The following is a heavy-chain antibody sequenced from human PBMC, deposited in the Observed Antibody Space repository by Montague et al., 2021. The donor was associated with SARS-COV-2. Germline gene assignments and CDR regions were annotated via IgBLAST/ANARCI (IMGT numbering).Heavy chain of an antibody. CDR2: WHHSGSA. CDR1: GGSISGHY. V-gene: IGHV4-59*11. CDR3: SRGGGGFALDY. Sequence: SETLSLTCSVSGGSISGHYGSWIRQPPWKGLEFVCYWHHSGSASYNFAHRSRVTISLATSKNQFSLPLRSMTAADTALYYCSRGGGGFALDYWGQGTLVTVSS. J-gene: IGHJ4*02. D-gene: IGHD4-23*01.